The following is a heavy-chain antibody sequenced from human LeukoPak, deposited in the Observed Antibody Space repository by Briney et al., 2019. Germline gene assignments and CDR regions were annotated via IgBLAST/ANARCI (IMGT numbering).Heavy chain of an antibody. CDR3: ARGESKQLVRWYGFDY. CDR2: INPNSGGT. J-gene: IGHJ4*02. V-gene: IGHV1-2*02. Sequence: ASVKVSCKASGYTFSGYYMHWVRQAPGQGLEWMGWINPNSGGTNYAQKFQGRVTMTRDTSISTAYMELSRLRSDDKAVYYCARGESKQLVRWYGFDYWGQGTLVTVSS. CDR1: GYTFSGYY. D-gene: IGHD6-6*01.